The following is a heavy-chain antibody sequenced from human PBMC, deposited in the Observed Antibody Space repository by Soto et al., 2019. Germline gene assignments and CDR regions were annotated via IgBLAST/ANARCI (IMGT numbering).Heavy chain of an antibody. V-gene: IGHV4-31*03. CDR3: ARWPQLEPRFDY. CDR1: SGSISSGGYY. D-gene: IGHD1-1*01. Sequence: QVQLQESGPGLVKPSQTLSLTCTVSSGSISSGGYYWSWIRQHPGKGLEWIGYIYYSGITYYNPSLKSRVTISVDTSKNQFSLNLSSVTAADTAVYYCARWPQLEPRFDYWGQGTLVTVSS. CDR2: IYYSGIT. J-gene: IGHJ4*02.